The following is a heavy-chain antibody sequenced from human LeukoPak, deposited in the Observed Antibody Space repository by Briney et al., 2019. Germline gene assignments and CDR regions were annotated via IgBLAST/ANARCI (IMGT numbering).Heavy chain of an antibody. V-gene: IGHV1-8*03. CDR1: GYTFTSYD. CDR3: AREYSSSSGSGWFDP. Sequence: ASVKVSCKASGYTFTSYDINWVRQATGQGLEWMGWMNPNSGNTGYAQKFQGRVTITADESTSTAYMELSSLRSEDTAVYYCAREYSSSSGSGWFDPWGQGTLVTVSS. J-gene: IGHJ5*02. D-gene: IGHD6-6*01. CDR2: MNPNSGNT.